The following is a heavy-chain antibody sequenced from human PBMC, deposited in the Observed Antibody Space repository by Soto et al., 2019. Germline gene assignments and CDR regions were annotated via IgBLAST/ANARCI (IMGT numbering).Heavy chain of an antibody. V-gene: IGHV4-59*11. CDR1: GGSISNHY. J-gene: IGHJ5*02. D-gene: IGHD6-13*01. CDR3: ARSPRSSWYIREEYNWFDP. CDR2: IYYSGST. Sequence: PSETLSLTYTVSGGSISNHYWSWIRQPPVKGLEWIGYIYYSGSTNYNPSLKSRVTISVDTSKNQFSLKLSSVTAADTAVYYCARSPRSSWYIREEYNWFDPWGQGTLVTVS.